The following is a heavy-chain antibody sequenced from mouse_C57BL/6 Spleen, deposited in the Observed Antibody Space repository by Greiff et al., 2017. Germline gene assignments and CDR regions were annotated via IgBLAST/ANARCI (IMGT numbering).Heavy chain of an antibody. D-gene: IGHD2-1*01. J-gene: IGHJ1*03. CDR1: GYSITSGYY. Sequence: EVKLLESGPGLVKPSQSLSLTCSVTGYSITSGYYWNWIRQFPGNKLEWMGYISYDGSNNYNPSLKNRISITRDTSKNQFFLKLNSVTTEDTATYYCARVDYGNYVYWYFDVWGTGTTVTVSS. CDR3: ARVDYGNYVYWYFDV. V-gene: IGHV3-6*01. CDR2: ISYDGSN.